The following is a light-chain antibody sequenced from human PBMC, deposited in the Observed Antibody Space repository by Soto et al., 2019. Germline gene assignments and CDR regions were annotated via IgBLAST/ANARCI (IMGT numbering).Light chain of an antibody. CDR2: DAS. V-gene: IGKV3D-20*01. Sequence: EIVMTQSPATLSLSPGERATLSCGASQTVVGGSIACYQQRPGLAPRLVIRDASRRATGTPDRVSGSGSGADFTLTISCLETDDFAVYYSQMYGNSPYPFGQGTKREIK. J-gene: IGKJ2*01. CDR3: QMYGNSPYP. CDR1: QTVVGGS.